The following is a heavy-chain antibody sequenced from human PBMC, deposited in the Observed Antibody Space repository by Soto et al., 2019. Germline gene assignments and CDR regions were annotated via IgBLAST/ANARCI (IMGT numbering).Heavy chain of an antibody. D-gene: IGHD3-22*01. CDR2: IIPIFGTA. Sequence: QVQLVQSGAEVKKPGSSVKVSCKASGGTFSSYAISWVRQAPGQGLEWMGGIIPIFGTANYAQKFQGRVTITADKSTSTAYMELSSLRSKDTAVYYCARDVTMIVVSQNWFDPWGQGTLVTVSS. CDR3: ARDVTMIVVSQNWFDP. V-gene: IGHV1-69*06. J-gene: IGHJ5*02. CDR1: GGTFSSYA.